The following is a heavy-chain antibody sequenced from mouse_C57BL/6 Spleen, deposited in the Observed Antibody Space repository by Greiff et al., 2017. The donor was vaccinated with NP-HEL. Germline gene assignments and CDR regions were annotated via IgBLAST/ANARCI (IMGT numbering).Heavy chain of an antibody. CDR3: ARYWASWFAY. V-gene: IGHV1-59*01. D-gene: IGHD4-1*01. CDR1: GYTFTSYW. J-gene: IGHJ3*01. Sequence: QVQLQQPGAELVRPGTSVKLSCKASGYTFTSYWMHWVKQRPGQGLAWIGVIDPSDSYTNYNQKFKGKATLTVDTSSSTAYMQLSSLTSEDSAVYYCARYWASWFAYWGQGTLVTVSA. CDR2: IDPSDSYT.